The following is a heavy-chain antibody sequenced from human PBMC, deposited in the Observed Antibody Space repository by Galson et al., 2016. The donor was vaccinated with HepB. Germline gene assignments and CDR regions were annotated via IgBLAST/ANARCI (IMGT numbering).Heavy chain of an antibody. CDR2: ITWSGTIV. D-gene: IGHD4-23*01. CDR3: TRRWLRSDDY. Sequence: SLRLSCAASGFTFSTHEMNWVRQAPGKGLEWVSFITWSGTIVHYAESVKGRFTISRDNDQNLLYLQMNGLRVDDTAVYYCTRRWLRSDDYWGQGTLVTVSS. V-gene: IGHV3-48*03. J-gene: IGHJ4*02. CDR1: GFTFSTHE.